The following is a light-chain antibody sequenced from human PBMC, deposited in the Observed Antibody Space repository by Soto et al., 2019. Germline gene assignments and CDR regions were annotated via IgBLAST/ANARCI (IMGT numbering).Light chain of an antibody. CDR3: QQYGTSPRT. Sequence: EIVLTQSPGILSLSPGERATLSCRASQSFSSSYLAWYQQKPGQAPRLLIYETSSRATGIPDRFSGSGSQTDFTLTISRLEPEDFAVYYCQQYGTSPRTFGQGTK. V-gene: IGKV3-20*01. CDR2: ETS. CDR1: QSFSSSY. J-gene: IGKJ1*01.